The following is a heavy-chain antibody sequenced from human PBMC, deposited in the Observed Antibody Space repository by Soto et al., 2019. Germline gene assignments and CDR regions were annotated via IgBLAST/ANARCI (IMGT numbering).Heavy chain of an antibody. Sequence: EVQLVESAGGLVQPGGSLRLTCVASGFAFSIYSMNWVRQAPGKGLEWSSYITSDTNTIKYADSVKGRFTISRDNAKNLVYLQMNSLRDEDTAVYFCARSVEGHFDYWGQGTVVTVSS. CDR1: GFAFSIYS. D-gene: IGHD6-19*01. CDR3: ARSVEGHFDY. J-gene: IGHJ4*02. V-gene: IGHV3-48*02. CDR2: ITSDTNTI.